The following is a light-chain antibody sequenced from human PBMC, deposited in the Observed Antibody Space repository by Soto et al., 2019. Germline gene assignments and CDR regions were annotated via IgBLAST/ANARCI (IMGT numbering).Light chain of an antibody. CDR2: ATS. J-gene: IGKJ1*01. Sequence: DLPMTQSPSSLSASVGDRVTITCRASQNIRSYLNWYQQKPGKAPQLLIYATSSLQTGVPSRFSASGSGTDFSLVISDLQPEDSATYYCQQGYSSRWTSGRGTKMEI. CDR3: QQGYSSRWT. V-gene: IGKV1-39*01. CDR1: QNIRSY.